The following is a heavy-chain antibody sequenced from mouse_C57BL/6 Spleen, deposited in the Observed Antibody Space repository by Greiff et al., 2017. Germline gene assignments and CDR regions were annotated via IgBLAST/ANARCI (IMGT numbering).Heavy chain of an antibody. CDR2: IYPGDGDT. V-gene: IGHV1-82*01. CDR3: ANRYYGSSYGYFDV. J-gene: IGHJ1*03. CDR1: GYAFSSSW. Sequence: QVQLQQSGPELVKPGASVKISCKASGYAFSSSWMNWVKQRPGKGLEWIGRIYPGDGDTNYNGKFKGKATLAADKSSSTAYMQLSSLTSEDSAVYVCANRYYGSSYGYFDVWGTGTTVTVSS. D-gene: IGHD1-1*01.